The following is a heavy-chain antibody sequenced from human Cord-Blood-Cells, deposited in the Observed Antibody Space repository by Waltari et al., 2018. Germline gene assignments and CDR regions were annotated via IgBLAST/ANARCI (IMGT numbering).Heavy chain of an antibody. CDR1: GGSFSGYY. V-gene: IGHV4-34*01. Sequence: QVQLQQWGAGLLKPSETLSLTCAVYGGSFSGYYWSWIRQPPGKGLEWIGEINHSGSTNYNPSRKSPVTISVGTSKNQFSLKLGSVAAADTSVYYCARGRRIAVAGNFDYWGQGTLVTVSS. J-gene: IGHJ4*02. D-gene: IGHD6-19*01. CDR2: INHSGST. CDR3: ARGRRIAVAGNFDY.